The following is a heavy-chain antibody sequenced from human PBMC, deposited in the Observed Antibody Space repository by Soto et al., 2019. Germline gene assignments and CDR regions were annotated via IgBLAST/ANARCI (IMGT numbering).Heavy chain of an antibody. Sequence: PSETLSLTCSVSGDPVSSGSYYWTWVRQHPVKGLEWIGYIYHTGSTYYNPSLQSRLIMSIDTSKSQFSLHLYSVTAADTAVYFCAAKLGTTHYFDFWGQGSXVTVSS. D-gene: IGHD7-27*01. J-gene: IGHJ4*02. CDR2: IYHTGST. CDR1: GDPVSSGSYY. V-gene: IGHV4-31*03. CDR3: AAKLGTTHYFDF.